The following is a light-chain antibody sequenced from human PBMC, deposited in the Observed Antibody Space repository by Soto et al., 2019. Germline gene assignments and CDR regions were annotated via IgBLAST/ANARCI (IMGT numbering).Light chain of an antibody. CDR1: QSVSNNY. V-gene: IGKV3-11*01. Sequence: EIALTQSPDPMSLSPGERATLSCRASQSVSNNYLAWYQQKPGQAPRLLIYDASNRATGIPARFSGSGSGTDFTLTISSLEPEDFVVYYCQQRSDWPPITFGQGTRLETK. CDR2: DAS. J-gene: IGKJ5*01. CDR3: QQRSDWPPIT.